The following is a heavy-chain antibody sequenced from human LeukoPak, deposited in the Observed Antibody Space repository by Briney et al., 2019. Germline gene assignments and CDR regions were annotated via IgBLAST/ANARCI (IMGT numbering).Heavy chain of an antibody. CDR3: ARLGSGSYHH. D-gene: IGHD3-10*01. CDR1: GGSFSGYY. Sequence: SETLSLTCAVYGGSFSGYYWSWIRQPPGKGLEWIGEINHSGSTNYNPSLKSRVTISVDTSKNQFSLKLSSVTAADTAVYYCARLGSGSYHHWGQGTLVTVSS. J-gene: IGHJ5*02. CDR2: INHSGST. V-gene: IGHV4-34*01.